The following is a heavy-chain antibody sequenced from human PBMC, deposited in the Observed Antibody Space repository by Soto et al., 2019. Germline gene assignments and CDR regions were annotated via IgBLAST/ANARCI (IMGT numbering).Heavy chain of an antibody. CDR1: GYTFSSYD. V-gene: IGHV1-8*01. CDR3: ARGVDAGVDY. CDR2: MSPNSGNT. D-gene: IGHD1-26*01. Sequence: QVQLVQSGAEVKKPGASVKVSCKASGYTFSSYDINWVRQATGQGLEWMGWMSPNSGNTGYAQNFEARVTMTRDTYISTAYRELSSLTSEDTAMYYCARGVDAGVDYWGQGTLVTVSS. J-gene: IGHJ4*02.